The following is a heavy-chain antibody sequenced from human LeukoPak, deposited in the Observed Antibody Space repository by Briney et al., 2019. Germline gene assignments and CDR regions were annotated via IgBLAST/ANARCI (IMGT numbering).Heavy chain of an antibody. D-gene: IGHD2/OR15-2a*01. V-gene: IGHV3-21*01. J-gene: IGHJ6*02. CDR3: ARIVLTPPYGMDV. Sequence: GGPLRLSCVASRFTFSSYSMTWVRRTPGTGLEWVSSISFGGGHIFYTDSVKGRFTIFRDDSKNSLYLEMNSLRAEDTAVYFCARIVLTPPYGMDVWGQGTTVTVSS. CDR1: RFTFSSYS. CDR2: ISFGGGHI.